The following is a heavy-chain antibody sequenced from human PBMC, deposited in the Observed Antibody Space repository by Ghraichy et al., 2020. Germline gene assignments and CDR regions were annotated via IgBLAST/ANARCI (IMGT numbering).Heavy chain of an antibody. CDR2: IIPIFGTA. J-gene: IGHJ4*02. CDR3: ARSLELSGSDDY. V-gene: IGHV1-69*13. CDR1: GGTFSSYA. Sequence: SVKVSCKASGGTFSSYAISWVRQAPGQGLEWMGGIIPIFGTANYAQKFQGRVTITADESTSTAYMELSSLRSEDTAVYYCARSLELSGSDDYWGQGTLVTVSS. D-gene: IGHD1-7*01.